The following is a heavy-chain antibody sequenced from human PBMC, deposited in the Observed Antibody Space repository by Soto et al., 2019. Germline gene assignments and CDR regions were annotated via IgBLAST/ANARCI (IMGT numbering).Heavy chain of an antibody. CDR2: ISGSGGST. CDR3: AKRSGVGYHLYYYYYGMDV. J-gene: IGHJ6*02. CDR1: GFTFSSYA. V-gene: IGHV3-23*01. Sequence: PGGSLRLSCAASGFTFSSYAMSWVRQAPGKGLEWVSAISGSGGSTYYADSVKGRFTISRDNSKNTLYLQMNSLRAEDTAVYYCAKRSGVGYHLYYYYYGMDVWGQGTTVTVSS. D-gene: IGHD3-3*01.